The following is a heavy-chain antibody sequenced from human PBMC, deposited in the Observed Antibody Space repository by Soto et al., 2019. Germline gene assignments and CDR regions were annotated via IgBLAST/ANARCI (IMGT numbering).Heavy chain of an antibody. CDR2: ISYDGSNK. V-gene: IGHV3-30-3*01. D-gene: IGHD3-10*01. Sequence: QVQLVESGGGVVQPGRSLRLSCAASGFTFSSYAMHWVRQAPGKGLEWVAVISYDGSNKYYADSVKGRFTISRDNSKNTLYLQMNSLRAEDTAVYYCARAELGELRGGMDVW. CDR1: GFTFSSYA. J-gene: IGHJ6*01. CDR3: ARAELGELRGGMDV.